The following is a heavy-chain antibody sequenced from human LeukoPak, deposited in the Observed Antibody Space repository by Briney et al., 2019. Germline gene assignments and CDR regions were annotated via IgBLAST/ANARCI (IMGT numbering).Heavy chain of an antibody. Sequence: SQTLSLTCTVSGGSIRSDNSHWGWVRQPAGKGLEWIGFIQTSGNTGYNPSLRNRVTMSVDTSKNQFSLNLSSVTAADTAMYYCARYLAGYGGDGDWGQGTLVTVSS. CDR1: GGSIRSDNSH. CDR2: IQTSGNT. D-gene: IGHD2-21*02. J-gene: IGHJ4*02. CDR3: ARYLAGYGGDGD. V-gene: IGHV4-61*02.